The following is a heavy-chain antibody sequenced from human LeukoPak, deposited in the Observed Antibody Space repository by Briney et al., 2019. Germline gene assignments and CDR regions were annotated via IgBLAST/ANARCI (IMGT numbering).Heavy chain of an antibody. J-gene: IGHJ5*02. V-gene: IGHV1-8*03. CDR3: ARGTYYDFWSGYYSGVWFDP. CDR1: GYTFTSYD. D-gene: IGHD3-3*01. Sequence: ASVKVSCKASGYTFTSYDINWVRQATGQGLEWMGWMNPNSGNTGYAQKFQGRVTITRNTPISTAYMELSSLRSEDTAVYYCARGTYYDFWSGYYSGVWFDPWGQGTLVTVSS. CDR2: MNPNSGNT.